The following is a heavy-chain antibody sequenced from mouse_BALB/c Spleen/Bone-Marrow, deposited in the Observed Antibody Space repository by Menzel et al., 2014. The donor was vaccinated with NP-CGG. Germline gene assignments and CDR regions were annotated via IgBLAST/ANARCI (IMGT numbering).Heavy chain of an antibody. CDR1: GYTFTSYW. CDR2: INPSNGRT. Sequence: QVQLKQSGAELVKPGASVKLSCKASGYTFTSYWMHWVKQRPGQGLEWIGEINPSNGRTSYNEKFKSKATLTVDKSSSRAYMQLSSLTSEDCAVYYCARAFFDYWGQGTPLTVSS. V-gene: IGHV1S81*02. J-gene: IGHJ2*01. CDR3: ARAFFDY.